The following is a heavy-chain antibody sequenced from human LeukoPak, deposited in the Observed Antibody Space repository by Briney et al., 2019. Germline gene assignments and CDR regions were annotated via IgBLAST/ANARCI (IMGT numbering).Heavy chain of an antibody. D-gene: IGHD5-18*01. CDR1: GGSISSYY. Sequence: SETLSLTCTVFGGSISSYYWSWIRQPPGKGLEWIGYIYYSGSTNYNPSLKSRVSISVDTSKNQFSLKLSSVTAADTAVYYCARRTAMATYXFDYWGXGTLVTVS. CDR3: ARRTAMATYXFDY. V-gene: IGHV4-59*01. J-gene: IGHJ4*02. CDR2: IYYSGST.